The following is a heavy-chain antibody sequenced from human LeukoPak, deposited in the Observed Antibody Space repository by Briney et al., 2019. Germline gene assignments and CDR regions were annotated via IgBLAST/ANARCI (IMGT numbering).Heavy chain of an antibody. Sequence: PSETLSLTCTVSGGSISSYYWSWIRQPPGKGLEWIGYIYYSGSTNYNPSLKSRVTISVDTSKNQFSLKLSSVTAADTAVYYCARCSSTMVRGVIRWFDPWGQGTLVTVSS. V-gene: IGHV4-59*01. J-gene: IGHJ5*02. CDR3: ARCSSTMVRGVIRWFDP. CDR1: GGSISSYY. CDR2: IYYSGST. D-gene: IGHD3-10*01.